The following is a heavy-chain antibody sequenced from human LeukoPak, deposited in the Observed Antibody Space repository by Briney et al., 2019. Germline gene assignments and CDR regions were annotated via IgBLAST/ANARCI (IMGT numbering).Heavy chain of an antibody. D-gene: IGHD1-1*01. CDR1: GYTFTGYY. J-gene: IGHJ4*02. CDR3: ARENRLERRSDY. Sequence: ASVKVSCKASGYTFTGYYMHWVRQAPGQGLEWMGWINPNSGGTNYAQKFQGRVTMTRDTSISTAYMELSRLRSDGTAVYYCARENRLERRSDYWGQGTLVTVSS. V-gene: IGHV1-2*02. CDR2: INPNSGGT.